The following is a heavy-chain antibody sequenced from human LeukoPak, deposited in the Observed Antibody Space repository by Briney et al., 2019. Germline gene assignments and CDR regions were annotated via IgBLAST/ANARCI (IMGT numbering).Heavy chain of an antibody. D-gene: IGHD5-18*01. CDR1: GFTFRSYW. V-gene: IGHV3-74*01. J-gene: IGHJ6*03. CDR2: INSDGSST. CDR3: ARGGYSYGDYYYYYMDV. Sequence: PGGSLRLSCAASGFTFRSYWMHWVRQAPGKGLVWVSRINSDGSSTSYADSVKGRFTISRDNAKNTLYLQMNSLRAEDTAVYYCARGGYSYGDYYYYYMDVWGKGTTVTISS.